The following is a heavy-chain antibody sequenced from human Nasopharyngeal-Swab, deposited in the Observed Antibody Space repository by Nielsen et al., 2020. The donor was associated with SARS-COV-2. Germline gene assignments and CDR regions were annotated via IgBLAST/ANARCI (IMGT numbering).Heavy chain of an antibody. D-gene: IGHD3-22*01. CDR1: GFTFSSYS. Sequence: GGSLRLSCAASGFTFSSYSMNWVRQAPGKGLEWVSSISSSSSYIYYADSVKGRFTISRDNAKNSLYLQMNSLRAEDTAVYYCARAHMIVVPDAFDIWGQGTMVTVSS. J-gene: IGHJ3*02. V-gene: IGHV3-21*01. CDR3: ARAHMIVVPDAFDI. CDR2: ISSSSSYI.